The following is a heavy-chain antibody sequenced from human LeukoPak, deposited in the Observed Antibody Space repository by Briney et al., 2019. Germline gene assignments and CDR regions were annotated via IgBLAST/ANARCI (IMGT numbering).Heavy chain of an antibody. CDR2: ISSSSSYI. D-gene: IGHD6-19*01. CDR3: ARDEIAVAGLYDY. CDR1: GFTFSSYS. J-gene: IGHJ4*02. V-gene: IGHV3-21*01. Sequence: GGSLRLSCAASGFTFSSYSMNWVRQAPGKGLEWVSSISSSSSYIYYADSVKGRFTISRDNAKKSLYLQMNSLRAEDTAVYYCARDEIAVAGLYDYWGQGTLVTVSS.